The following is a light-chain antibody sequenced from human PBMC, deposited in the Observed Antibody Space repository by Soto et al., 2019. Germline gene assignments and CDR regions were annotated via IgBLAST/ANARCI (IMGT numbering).Light chain of an antibody. V-gene: IGKV3-15*01. Sequence: EIVMTQSPGTLSVSPGERATLSCRASQSVSSNLAWYQQKPGQAPSLLIYGASTRATGIPARFSGSGSGTEFALTISSLQSEDFAVYYCQKYNNWPRTFGQGTKVDIK. CDR1: QSVSSN. J-gene: IGKJ1*01. CDR2: GAS. CDR3: QKYNNWPRT.